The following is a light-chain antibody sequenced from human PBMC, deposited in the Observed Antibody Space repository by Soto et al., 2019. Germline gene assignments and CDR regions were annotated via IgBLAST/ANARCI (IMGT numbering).Light chain of an antibody. CDR3: HQYTNWPPIT. CDR2: GAS. V-gene: IGKV3-15*01. J-gene: IGKJ5*01. CDR1: QSVSSY. Sequence: RHSPCTLSLSPGERATLSCRASQSVSSYLAWYQQKPGQAPRLLIYGASTRATGIPARFSGSGSGTEFTPTISSLQSEDFAVYYCHQYTNWPPITFGHGTRLEIK.